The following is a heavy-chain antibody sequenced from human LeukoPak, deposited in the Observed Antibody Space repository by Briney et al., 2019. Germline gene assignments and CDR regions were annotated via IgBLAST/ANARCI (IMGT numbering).Heavy chain of an antibody. CDR1: GFTFSSYA. CDR3: AREVAAAGTGTFDY. D-gene: IGHD6-13*01. CDR2: ISSNGGST. V-gene: IGHV3-64*01. Sequence: AGGSLRLSCAASGFTFSSYAMHWVRQAPGKGLEYVSAISSNGGSTYYANSVKGRFTISRDNSKNTLYLQMGSLRAEDMAVYYCAREVAAAGTGTFDYWGQGTLVTVSS. J-gene: IGHJ4*02.